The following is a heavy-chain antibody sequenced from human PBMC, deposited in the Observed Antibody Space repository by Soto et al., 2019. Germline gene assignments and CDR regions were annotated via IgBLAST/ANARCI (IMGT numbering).Heavy chain of an antibody. CDR3: ARRGSGSYYDY. D-gene: IGHD1-26*01. CDR1: GFTFSSYA. CDR2: ISGSGGST. J-gene: IGHJ4*02. Sequence: EVQLLESGGGLVQPGGSLRLSCAASGFTFSSYAMRWVRQAPGKGLEWVSAISGSGGSTYYADSVKGRFTISRDNSKNTLYRQMNSLRAEETAVYYCARRGSGSYYDYWGQGTLVTVSS. V-gene: IGHV3-23*01.